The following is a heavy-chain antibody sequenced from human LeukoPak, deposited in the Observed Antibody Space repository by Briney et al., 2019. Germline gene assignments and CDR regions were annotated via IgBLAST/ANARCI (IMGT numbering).Heavy chain of an antibody. J-gene: IGHJ4*02. CDR1: GFTFSDYW. V-gene: IGHV3-30-3*01. CDR2: ISYDGSNK. Sequence: PGGFLRLSCAASGFTFSDYWMHWVRQAPGKGLEWVAVISYDGSNKYYADSVKGRFTISRDNSKNTLYLQMNSLRAEDTAVYYCARDRDVVVPAAMLGYWGQGTLVTVSS. CDR3: ARDRDVVVPAAMLGY. D-gene: IGHD2-2*01.